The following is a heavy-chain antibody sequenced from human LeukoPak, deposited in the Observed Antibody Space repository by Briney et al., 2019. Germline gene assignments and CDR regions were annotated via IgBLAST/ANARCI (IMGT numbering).Heavy chain of an antibody. CDR3: ARVGRIAAAGTRYYYYGMDV. D-gene: IGHD6-13*01. CDR1: GGSISSGGYS. J-gene: IGHJ6*02. CDR2: IYHSGST. Sequence: SQTLSLTCAVSGGSISSGGYSWSWIRQPPGTGLEWIGYIYHSGSTYYNPSLKSRVTISVDRSKNQFSLKLSSVTAADTAVYYCARVGRIAAAGTRYYYYGMDVWGQGTTVTVSS. V-gene: IGHV4-30-2*01.